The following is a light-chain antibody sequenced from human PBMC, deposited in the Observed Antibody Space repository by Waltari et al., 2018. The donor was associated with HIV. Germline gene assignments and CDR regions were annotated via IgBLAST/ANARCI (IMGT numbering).Light chain of an antibody. V-gene: IGLV2-11*01. Sequence: QSALTQPRSVSGSPGQSVTISCTGTSSDVGGYNSVSRYQQHPAKTPNLLIYEVSKWPAGVPDRVSGSKSGDTASLTISGLRADDEADYYCCSYGGTYNVFGTGTKVTIL. J-gene: IGLJ1*01. CDR3: CSYGGTYNV. CDR1: SSDVGGYNS. CDR2: EVS.